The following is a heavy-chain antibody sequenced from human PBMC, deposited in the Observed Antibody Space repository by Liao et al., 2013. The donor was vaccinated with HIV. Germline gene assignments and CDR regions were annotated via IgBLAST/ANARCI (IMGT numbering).Heavy chain of an antibody. CDR2: IYYSGNT. D-gene: IGHD1-1*01. J-gene: IGHJ1*01. CDR3: VRDAGFCSESNCQTFLNH. Sequence: QLQLQESGSGLVKPSQTLSLTCAVSGGSISSGGYSWSWIRQPPGKGLEWIGYIYYSGNTYFNPSLKSRVTISTDTSRNQFSLRLTSATAADTGVYYCVRDAGFCSESNCQTFLNHWGQGTLVTVSS. V-gene: IGHV4-30-2*01. CDR1: GGSISSGGYS.